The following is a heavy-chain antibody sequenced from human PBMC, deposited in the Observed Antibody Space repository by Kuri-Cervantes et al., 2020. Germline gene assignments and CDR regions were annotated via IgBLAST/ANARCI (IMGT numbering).Heavy chain of an antibody. CDR2: IYPGDSDT. D-gene: IGHD2-15*01. Sequence: KVSCKGSGYSFTSYWIGWVRQTPGKGLEWMWIIYPGDSDTRYSPSFQGQVTISADKSISTAYLQWSSLKASDTAMYYCARGGYCSGGSCLFDYLGQGTLVTVSS. CDR1: GYSFTSYW. V-gene: IGHV5-51*01. J-gene: IGHJ4*02. CDR3: ARGGYCSGGSCLFDY.